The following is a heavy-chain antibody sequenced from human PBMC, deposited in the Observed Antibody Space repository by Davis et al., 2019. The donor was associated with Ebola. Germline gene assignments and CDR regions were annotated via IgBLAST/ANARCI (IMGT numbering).Heavy chain of an antibody. D-gene: IGHD3-10*02. CDR3: ARAPHITMSPLYYYYGMDV. J-gene: IGHJ6*04. Sequence: MPSETLSLTCAVSGGPISSSNWWSWVRQPPGKGLEWIGEIYHSGSTNYNPSLKSRVTISVDKSKNQFSLKLSSVTAADTAVYYCARAPHITMSPLYYYYGMDVWGKGTTVTVSS. CDR1: GGPISSSNW. V-gene: IGHV4-4*02. CDR2: IYHSGST.